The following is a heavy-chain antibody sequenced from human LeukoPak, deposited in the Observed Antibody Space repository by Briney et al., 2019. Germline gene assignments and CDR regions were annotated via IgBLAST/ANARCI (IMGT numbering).Heavy chain of an antibody. CDR1: GFIFSPYA. D-gene: IGHD2-2*01. J-gene: IGHJ4*02. CDR3: AKDQGYCSSTSSDCYPYYFDY. Sequence: QPGGSLRLSCAASGFIFSPYAMSWVRQAPGKGLEWVSAISGSGGSTYYADSVKGRFTISRDNSKNTLYLQMNSLRAEDTAVYYCAKDQGYCSSTSSDCYPYYFDYWGQGTLVTVSS. CDR2: ISGSGGST. V-gene: IGHV3-23*01.